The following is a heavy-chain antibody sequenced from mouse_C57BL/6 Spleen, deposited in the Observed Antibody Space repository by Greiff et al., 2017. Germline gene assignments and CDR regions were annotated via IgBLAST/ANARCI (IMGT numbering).Heavy chain of an antibody. Sequence: QVQLQQSGAELVKPGASVKLSCKASGYTFTSYWMHWVKQRPGRGLEWIGRIDPNSGGTKYNEKFKSKATLTVDKPSNTAYMQLSSLKSEDSAVYDCAGGDDGYYVPFDYWGQGTTLTVSS. CDR2: IDPNSGGT. V-gene: IGHV1-72*01. CDR3: AGGDDGYYVPFDY. CDR1: GYTFTSYW. D-gene: IGHD2-3*01. J-gene: IGHJ2*01.